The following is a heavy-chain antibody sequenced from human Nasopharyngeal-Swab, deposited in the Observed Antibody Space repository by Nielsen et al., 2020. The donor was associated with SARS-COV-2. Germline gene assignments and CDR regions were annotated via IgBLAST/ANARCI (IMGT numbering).Heavy chain of an antibody. D-gene: IGHD3-3*01. Sequence: WIRQPPGKGLEWASAIGGSGGSTYYADSVKGRFTISRDNSKNTLYLQMNSLRAEDTAVYYCAKDETYYDFWSGYFRWFDPWGQGTRVTVSS. J-gene: IGHJ5*02. V-gene: IGHV3-23*01. CDR3: AKDETYYDFWSGYFRWFDP. CDR2: IGGSGGST.